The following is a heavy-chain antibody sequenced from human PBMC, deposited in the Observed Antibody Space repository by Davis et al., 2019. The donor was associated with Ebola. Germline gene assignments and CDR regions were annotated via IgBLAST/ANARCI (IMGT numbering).Heavy chain of an antibody. J-gene: IGHJ1*01. D-gene: IGHD6-13*01. CDR2: INHSGST. Sequence: GSLRLSCAVYGGSFSGYYWSWIRQPPGKGLEWIGEINHSGSTNYNPSLKSRVTISVDTSKNQFSLKLSSVTAADTAVYYCARGLYSSSWYRGYFQHWGQGTLVTVSS. CDR3: ARGLYSSSWYRGYFQH. V-gene: IGHV4-34*01. CDR1: GGSFSGYY.